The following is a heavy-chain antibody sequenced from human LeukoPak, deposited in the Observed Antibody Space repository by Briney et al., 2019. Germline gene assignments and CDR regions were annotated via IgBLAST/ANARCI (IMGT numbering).Heavy chain of an antibody. CDR1: GFTFSSYA. D-gene: IGHD2-15*01. CDR2: ISSNGGST. J-gene: IGHJ4*02. Sequence: PGGSLRLSCAASGFTFSSYAMHWVRQAPGKGLEYVSAISSNGGSTYYANSVKGRFTISRDNSKNTLYLQMDSLRVEDTAVYYCARDRGSNDPIDYWGQGTLVTVSS. CDR3: ARDRGSNDPIDY. V-gene: IGHV3-64*01.